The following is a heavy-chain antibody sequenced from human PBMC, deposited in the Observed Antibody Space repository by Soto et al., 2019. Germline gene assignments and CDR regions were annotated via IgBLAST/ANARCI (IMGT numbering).Heavy chain of an antibody. D-gene: IGHD6-13*01. CDR2: VYYTGTT. J-gene: IGHJ4*02. CDR1: GGSISSYF. V-gene: IGHV4-59*01. Sequence: QVQLQESGPGLLKSSETLSLTCTVSGGSISSYFYIWVRQPPGKGLEWIGSVYYTGTTDYNPSLKSRVTISVDTSKTQFSLNLRPVTAADTAVYYCARDLAAVPRAFDYWGRGTLVTVSS. CDR3: ARDLAAVPRAFDY.